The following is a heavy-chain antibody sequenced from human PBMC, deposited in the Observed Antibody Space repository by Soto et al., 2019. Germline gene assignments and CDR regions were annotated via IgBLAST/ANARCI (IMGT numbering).Heavy chain of an antibody. D-gene: IGHD3-16*01. V-gene: IGHV1-69*02. CDR1: GGTFSTYT. Sequence: ASVKVSCKTSGGTFSTYTITWVRQAPGQGLEWLGRISPILGITNYAQKFQGRVTITGDTSTSTAYMELSNLRSEDTAVYYCTRARGGGYEHYFDYWGQGTLVTVSS. CDR3: TRARGGGYEHYFDY. CDR2: ISPILGIT. J-gene: IGHJ4*02.